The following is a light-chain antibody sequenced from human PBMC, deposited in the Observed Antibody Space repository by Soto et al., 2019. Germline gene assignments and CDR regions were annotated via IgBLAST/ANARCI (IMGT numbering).Light chain of an antibody. CDR3: QSHDISLSVVV. J-gene: IGLJ2*01. V-gene: IGLV1-40*01. Sequence: QSVLTQPPSVSGAPGQRVTISCTGSSSNIGAGYDVHWYQQLPGTAPKLLIYGNSNRPSGVPDRFSGSKSGTSASLAITGLQAEDEADYYCQSHDISLSVVVFGGGTQLTVL. CDR2: GNS. CDR1: SSNIGAGYD.